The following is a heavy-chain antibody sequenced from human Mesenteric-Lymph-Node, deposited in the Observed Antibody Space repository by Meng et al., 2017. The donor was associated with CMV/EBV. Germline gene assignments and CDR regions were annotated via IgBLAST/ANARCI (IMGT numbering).Heavy chain of an antibody. CDR3: ARDIGIDS. CDR1: GFTFSSYG. V-gene: IGHV3-30*02. D-gene: IGHD3-10*01. J-gene: IGHJ4*02. Sequence: GESLKISCAASGFTFSSYGMHWVRQAPGKGLEWVAFIRYDGSNKYYADSVKGRFTISRDNSKNTLYLQMNSLRAEDTAVYYCARDIGIDSWGQGTQVTVSS. CDR2: IRYDGSNK.